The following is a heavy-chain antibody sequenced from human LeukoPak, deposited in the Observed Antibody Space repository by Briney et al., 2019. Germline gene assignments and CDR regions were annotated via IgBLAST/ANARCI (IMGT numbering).Heavy chain of an antibody. D-gene: IGHD3-10*01. V-gene: IGHV3-30*18. CDR3: AKAYYGSGTTPGYFDY. Sequence: GGSLRLSCAASGFTFSSYGMHWVRQAPGKGLEWAAVISYDGSNKYYADSVKGRFTISRDNSKNTLYLQMNSLRAEDTAVYYCAKAYYGSGTTPGYFDYWGQGTLVTVSS. J-gene: IGHJ4*02. CDR1: GFTFSSYG. CDR2: ISYDGSNK.